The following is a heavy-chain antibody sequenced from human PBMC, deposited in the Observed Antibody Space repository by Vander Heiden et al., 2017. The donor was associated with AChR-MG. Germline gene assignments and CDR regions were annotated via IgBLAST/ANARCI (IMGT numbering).Heavy chain of an antibody. CDR1: GYTFTSYH. D-gene: IGHD6-13*01. Sequence: QVQLVQSGAEVKKPGASVQVSCKASGYTFTSYHMHWVRQAPGQGLEWMGIINPSGGSTSYAQKFQGRVTMTRDTSTSTVYMELSSLRSEDTAVYYCARDQGGIADIDYWGQGTLVTVSS. CDR3: ARDQGGIADIDY. CDR2: INPSGGST. J-gene: IGHJ4*02. V-gene: IGHV1-46*01.